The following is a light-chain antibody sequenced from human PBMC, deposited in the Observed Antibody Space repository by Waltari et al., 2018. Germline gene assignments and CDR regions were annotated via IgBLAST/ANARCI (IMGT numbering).Light chain of an antibody. CDR2: KAS. J-gene: IGKJ2*01. V-gene: IGKV1-5*03. Sequence: DIQMTQSPSSLSASVGDTVTITCRASQSISSWLDWYQQKPGKAPKLLIYKASSLQTGVPSRFSGSGSGTEFTLIITSLQAEDFATYYCLQYNNSPHIFGQGTKVEIE. CDR3: LQYNNSPHI. CDR1: QSISSW.